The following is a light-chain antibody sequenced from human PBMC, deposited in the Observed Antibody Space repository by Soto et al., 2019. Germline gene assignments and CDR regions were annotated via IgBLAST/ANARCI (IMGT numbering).Light chain of an antibody. CDR3: QQYNSHSFYT. V-gene: IGKV1-5*03. Sequence: DIQMTQSPSTLSASVGDRVTVTCRASQDVGSFLAWYQQKPGKAPKLLIYLASRLESGVPSRFSGSGSGTEFTLTTSGLQPDDFATYYCQQYNSHSFYTFGQGTKLEIK. CDR1: QDVGSF. CDR2: LAS. J-gene: IGKJ2*01.